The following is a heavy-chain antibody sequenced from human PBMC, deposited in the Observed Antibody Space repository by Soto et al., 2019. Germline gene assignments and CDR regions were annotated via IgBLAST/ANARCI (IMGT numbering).Heavy chain of an antibody. CDR2: IYYSGST. J-gene: IGHJ5*02. V-gene: IGHV4-39*01. CDR3: ARISIAVGLLDP. CDR1: GGSISSSSYY. D-gene: IGHD6-19*01. Sequence: QLQLQESGPGLVKPSETLSLTCTVSGGSISSSSYYWGWIRQPPGKGLEWIGSIYYSGSTYYNPSLKSRVTISVDTSKNQFSLKLSSVTAADTAVYYCARISIAVGLLDPWGQGTLVTVSS.